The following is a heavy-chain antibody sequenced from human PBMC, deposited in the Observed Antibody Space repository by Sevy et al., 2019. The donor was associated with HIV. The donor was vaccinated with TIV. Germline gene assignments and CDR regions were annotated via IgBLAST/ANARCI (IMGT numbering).Heavy chain of an antibody. CDR2: ISGNGENT. CDR1: ESTFSSHA. J-gene: IGHJ3*02. Sequence: GGSLRLSCAASESTFSSHAVSWVRQAPGKGLEWVSAISGNGENTHYADSVRGRFTISRDNFKNTLYLHMSTLRAEDTALYYCARDGRGISAFDIWGQGTMVTVSS. D-gene: IGHD3-3*02. CDR3: ARDGRGISAFDI. V-gene: IGHV3-23*01.